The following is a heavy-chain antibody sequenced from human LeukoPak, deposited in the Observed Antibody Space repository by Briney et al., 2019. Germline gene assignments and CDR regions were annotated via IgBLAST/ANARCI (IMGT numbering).Heavy chain of an antibody. D-gene: IGHD3-22*01. CDR1: GGSISSYY. CDR2: IYTSGST. V-gene: IGHV4-4*07. CDR3: ARVPYYYDSSGYYEVGAFDI. J-gene: IGHJ3*02. Sequence: SPETLSLTCTVSGGSISSYYWSWIRQPAGKGLEWIGRIYTSGSTNYNPSLKSRVTMSVDTSKNQFSLKLSSVTAADTAVYYCARVPYYYDSSGYYEVGAFDIWGQGTMVTVSS.